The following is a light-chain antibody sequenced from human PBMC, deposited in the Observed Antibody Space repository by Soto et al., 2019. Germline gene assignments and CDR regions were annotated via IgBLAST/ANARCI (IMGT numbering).Light chain of an antibody. CDR3: QQYSLT. J-gene: IGKJ4*01. CDR1: QSISSW. Sequence: DIQMTQSPSTLSASVGDRVTITCRASQSISSWLTWYQQKPGTAPKRLIYKASSLESGVPSRFSGSGSGTEFTLTISSLQPADFATYYCQQYSLTFGGGTKVEIK. CDR2: KAS. V-gene: IGKV1-5*03.